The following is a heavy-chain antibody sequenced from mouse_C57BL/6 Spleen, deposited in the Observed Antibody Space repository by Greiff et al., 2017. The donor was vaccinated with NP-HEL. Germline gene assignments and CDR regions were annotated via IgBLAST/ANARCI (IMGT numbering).Heavy chain of an antibody. V-gene: IGHV5-12*01. CDR1: GFTFSDYY. Sequence: EVKLVESGGGLVQPGGSLKLSCAASGFTFSDYYMYWVRQTPEKRLEWVAYISTGGGSTYYPHTVQGRFTISRDNAKNTLYLQMSRLMSEDTTMYYCASGLDDAMDYWGQGTSVTVSS. CDR3: ASGLDDAMDY. CDR2: ISTGGGST. D-gene: IGHD4-1*01. J-gene: IGHJ4*01.